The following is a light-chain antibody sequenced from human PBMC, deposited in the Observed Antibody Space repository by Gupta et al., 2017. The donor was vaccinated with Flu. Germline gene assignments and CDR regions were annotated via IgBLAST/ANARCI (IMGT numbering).Light chain of an antibody. Sequence: VGNYNLVSCYQQHPGKAPNLMIYEFSKRPSGVSNRFSSSKSGNTASLTISGLQAEDEADYYCCSYAGNSTFRVLVFGTGTKVTVL. CDR3: CSYAGNSTFRVLV. CDR1: VGNYNL. V-gene: IGLV2-23*02. CDR2: EFS. J-gene: IGLJ1*01.